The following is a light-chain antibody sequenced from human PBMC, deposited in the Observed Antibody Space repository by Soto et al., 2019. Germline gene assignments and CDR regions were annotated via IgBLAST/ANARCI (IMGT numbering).Light chain of an antibody. Sequence: QSVLTQSPSASASLGASVKLTCTLSSGHISYAIAWHQQQQEKGPRYLMKLNSDGSHSKGDGIPDRFSGSSSGTERYLTIASLPSEDEADYYCQTWSTGIRVFGGGTKLTVL. CDR1: SGHISYA. V-gene: IGLV4-69*01. J-gene: IGLJ3*02. CDR2: LNSDGSH. CDR3: QTWSTGIRV.